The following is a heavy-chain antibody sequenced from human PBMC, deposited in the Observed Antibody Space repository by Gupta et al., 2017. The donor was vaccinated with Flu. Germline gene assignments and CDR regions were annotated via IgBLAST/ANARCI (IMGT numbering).Heavy chain of an antibody. CDR3: AKDYSSSWYSDYFDY. CDR1: GFSFSNYG. CDR2: ISYDGSNK. D-gene: IGHD6-13*01. V-gene: IGHV3-30*18. Sequence: QVHLVESGGGVIQPGRSLRLSCAASGFSFSNYGMHWFRQAPGKGLEWVAIISYDGSNKYYAGSVQGRFTISRDNSNNTLYLKMNSLRAEDTAVYFCAKDYSSSWYSDYFDYWGQGTLVTVSS. J-gene: IGHJ4*02.